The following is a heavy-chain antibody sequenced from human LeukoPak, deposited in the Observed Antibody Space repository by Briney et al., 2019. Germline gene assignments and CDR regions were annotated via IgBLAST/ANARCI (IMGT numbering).Heavy chain of an antibody. CDR3: ARVNRGPYGPSGGDY. CDR2: ISSSSSTI. Sequence: PGGSLRLSCAASGFTFSSYSMNWVRQAPGKGLEWVSYISSSSSTIYYADSVKGRFTISRDNAKNSLYLQMNSLRAEDTAVYYCARVNRGPYGPSGGDYWGQGTLVTVSS. D-gene: IGHD3-16*01. CDR1: GFTFSSYS. V-gene: IGHV3-48*04. J-gene: IGHJ4*02.